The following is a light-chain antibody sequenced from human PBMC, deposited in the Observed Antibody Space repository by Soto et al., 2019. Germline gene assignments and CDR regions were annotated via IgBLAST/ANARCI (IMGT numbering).Light chain of an antibody. Sequence: QSVLTQPPSVSGAPGQRVTISCSWSSSNIGAGYDVHWYQQLPGTAPKLLIYGNSNRPSGVPDRFSGSKSGTSASLAITGLQAEDEADYYCQSYDRSLSGVVFGGRTKLTVL. J-gene: IGLJ2*01. CDR3: QSYDRSLSGVV. CDR1: SSNIGAGYD. CDR2: GNS. V-gene: IGLV1-40*01.